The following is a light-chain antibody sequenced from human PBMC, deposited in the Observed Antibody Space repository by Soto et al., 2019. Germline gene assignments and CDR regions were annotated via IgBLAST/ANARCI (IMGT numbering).Light chain of an antibody. CDR2: HAS. J-gene: IGKJ1*01. CDR1: QNINTD. CDR3: QQYSTLWT. V-gene: IGKV1-5*01. Sequence: DIQMTQSPSTLSASVGARVPITCRARQNINTDLAWYQQKPGKVPNLLIYHASSLVTGVPSRFSGSGSGTEFTLTISSLQPDDFAAYYCQQYSTLWTFGQGTKVDIK.